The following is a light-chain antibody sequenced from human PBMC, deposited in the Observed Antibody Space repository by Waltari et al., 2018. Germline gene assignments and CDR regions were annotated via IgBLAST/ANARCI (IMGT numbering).Light chain of an antibody. CDR2: STN. J-gene: IGLJ3*02. Sequence: QTVVTQEPSFSVSPGGTVTLTCGLSSGSVSTRYFFSWYQQTPGQAPRALIYSTNTRSSGVPERFSGSILGNKAALTITGAQADDESDYYCALYLGSGFSWVFGGGTKLTVL. CDR3: ALYLGSGFSWV. V-gene: IGLV8-61*01. CDR1: SGSVSTRYF.